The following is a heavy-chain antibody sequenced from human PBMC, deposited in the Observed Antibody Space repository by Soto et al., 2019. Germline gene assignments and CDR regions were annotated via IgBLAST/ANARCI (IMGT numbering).Heavy chain of an antibody. CDR3: AIEEVGATSVHVFDI. V-gene: IGHV3-15*07. Sequence: GGSLRLSCAGSGFTFSNAWMNWVRQAPGKGLEWVGRIKSKPDGETTDYAAPVKGRFTISRDNAKNSLYLQMNSLRADDTAVYYCAIEEVGATSVHVFDIWGQGTMVTVSS. D-gene: IGHD1-26*01. J-gene: IGHJ3*02. CDR1: GFTFSNAW. CDR2: IKSKPDGETT.